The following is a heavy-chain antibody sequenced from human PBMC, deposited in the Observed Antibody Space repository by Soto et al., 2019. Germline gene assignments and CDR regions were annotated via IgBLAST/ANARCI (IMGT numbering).Heavy chain of an antibody. V-gene: IGHV4-31*03. CDR3: ARGFKMARGYSYGSPTYFDY. J-gene: IGHJ4*02. Sequence: SETLSLTCTVSGGSISSGGYYWSWIRQHPGKGLEWIGYIYYSGSTYYNPSLKSRVTISVDTSKNQFSLKLSSVTAADTAVYYCARGFKMARGYSYGSPTYFDYWGQGTLVTVS. CDR1: GGSISSGGYY. CDR2: IYYSGST. D-gene: IGHD5-18*01.